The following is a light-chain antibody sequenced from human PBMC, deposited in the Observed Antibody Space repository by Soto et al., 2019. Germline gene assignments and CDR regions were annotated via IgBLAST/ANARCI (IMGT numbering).Light chain of an antibody. CDR1: QSVSSSY. J-gene: IGKJ1*01. CDR2: GAS. Sequence: IVLPQYPGTLSLSPGERATLSCRASQSVSSSYLAWYQQKPGQAPRLLIYGASSRATGIPDRFSGSGSGTDFTLTISRLEPEDFAVYYCQQYGSSPWTFGQGTNVDIK. CDR3: QQYGSSPWT. V-gene: IGKV3-20*01.